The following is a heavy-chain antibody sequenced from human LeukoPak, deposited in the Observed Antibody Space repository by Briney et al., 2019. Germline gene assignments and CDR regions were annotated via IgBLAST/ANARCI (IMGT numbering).Heavy chain of an antibody. CDR2: INPNSGGT. Sequence: ASVKVSCKASGYTFTGYYMHWVRQAPGQGLEWMGWINPNSGGTNYAQKFQGRVTMTRDTSISTAYMELSRLRSDDTAVYYCARDGDSSGWSFSYYYYYMDVWGKGTTVTVSS. J-gene: IGHJ6*03. D-gene: IGHD6-19*01. CDR1: GYTFTGYY. CDR3: ARDGDSSGWSFSYYYYYMDV. V-gene: IGHV1-2*02.